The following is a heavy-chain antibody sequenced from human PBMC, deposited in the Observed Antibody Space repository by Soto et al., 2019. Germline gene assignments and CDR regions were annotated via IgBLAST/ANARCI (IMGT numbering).Heavy chain of an antibody. CDR3: AKAFCTCTSCYHLHY. J-gene: IGHJ4*02. CDR1: GFTFSNYS. D-gene: IGHD2-2*01. CDR2: ISSSGGST. V-gene: IGHV3-23*01. Sequence: GGSLRRSSAASGFTFSNYSMNWVRQAPGKWLEWVSGISSSGGSTYYADSVKGRFTISRDNSKNTLYLQINSLRGEDTALYYCAKAFCTCTSCYHLHYWGQGXLVTVYS.